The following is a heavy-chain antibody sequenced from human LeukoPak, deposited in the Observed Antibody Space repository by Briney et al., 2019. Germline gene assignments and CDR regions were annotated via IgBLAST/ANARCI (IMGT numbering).Heavy chain of an antibody. D-gene: IGHD6-13*01. CDR3: AKGGSSSFLLIN. V-gene: IGHV3-23*01. J-gene: IGHJ4*02. CDR2: VSGTGGST. CDR1: GFTFTNYA. Sequence: GGSLRLSCAASGFTFTNYAMTWVRQAPGKGLEWVSTVSGTGGSTHYADSVRGRFTISRDNSKNTLYLQMKSLRAEDTAIYYCAKGGSSSFLLINWGQGTLVTVSS.